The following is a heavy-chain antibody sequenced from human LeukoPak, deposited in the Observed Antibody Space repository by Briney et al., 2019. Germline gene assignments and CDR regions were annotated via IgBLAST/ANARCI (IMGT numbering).Heavy chain of an antibody. D-gene: IGHD6-19*01. V-gene: IGHV4-34*01. CDR3: ARGPYSSGWWFDP. Sequence: SETLSLTCAVYGGSFSGYYWSWIRQPPGKGLEWIGEINHSGSTNYNPSLKSRVTMSVDTSKNQFSLKLSSVTAADTAVYYCARGPYSSGWWFDPWGQGTLVTVSS. J-gene: IGHJ5*02. CDR1: GGSFSGYY. CDR2: INHSGST.